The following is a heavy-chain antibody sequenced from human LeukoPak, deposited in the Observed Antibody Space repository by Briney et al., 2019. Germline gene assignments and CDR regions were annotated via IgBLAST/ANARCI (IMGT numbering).Heavy chain of an antibody. CDR2: TYYMSNWYN. Sequence: SQTLSLTCAISGDPISSSSFTSNWIRQSPSRGLEWLGRTYYMSNWYNDYAVSVKSRLIINPDTSKNQFSLHLNFVTPEDRAVYYCARADRIRARQFYAFDIWGQGTMVTVSS. CDR3: ARADRIRARQFYAFDI. V-gene: IGHV6-1*01. J-gene: IGHJ3*02. D-gene: IGHD3-10*01. CDR1: GDPISSSSFT.